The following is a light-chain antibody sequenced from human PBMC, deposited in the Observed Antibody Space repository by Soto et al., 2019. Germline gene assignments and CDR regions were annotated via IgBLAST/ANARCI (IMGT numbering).Light chain of an antibody. CDR1: SGHSTYT. J-gene: IGLJ7*01. V-gene: IGLV4-60*03. Sequence: QLVLTQSSSASASLGSSVKLTCTLSSGHSTYTIAWHQQQPGKAPRYLMKLERSGSYNKGSGVPDRFSGSSSGADRYLTISNLQSEDEADYYCETWDSNTHTVFGGGIQLTVL. CDR2: LERSGSY. CDR3: ETWDSNTHTV.